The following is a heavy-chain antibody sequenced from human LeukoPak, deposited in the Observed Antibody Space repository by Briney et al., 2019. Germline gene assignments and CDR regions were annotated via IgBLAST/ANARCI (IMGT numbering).Heavy chain of an antibody. J-gene: IGHJ4*02. D-gene: IGHD3/OR15-3a*01. CDR1: KFTFSDYY. CDR2: MNQFGTEI. CDR3: ARGTYYYEF. Sequence: GGSLRLSCAASKFTFSDYYMTWVRQAPDKGPEWVAYMNQFGTEIKYLDSVKGRFTISRDNAKNSLYLWMTSLTADDTAVYYCARGTYYYEFWGQGTLVIVSS. V-gene: IGHV3-7*04.